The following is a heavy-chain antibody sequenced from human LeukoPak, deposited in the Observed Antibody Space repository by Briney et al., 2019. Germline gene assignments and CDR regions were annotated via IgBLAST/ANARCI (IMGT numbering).Heavy chain of an antibody. D-gene: IGHD2-15*01. CDR3: ARRPMCSGGSCYRQKPFDY. Sequence: SETLSLTCAVYGGSFSGYYWSWIHQPPGKGLEWIGEINHSGSTNYNPSLKSRVTISVDTSKNQFSLKLSSVTAADTAVYYCARRPMCSGGSCYRQKPFDYWGQGTLVTVSS. J-gene: IGHJ4*02. CDR1: GGSFSGYY. CDR2: INHSGST. V-gene: IGHV4-34*01.